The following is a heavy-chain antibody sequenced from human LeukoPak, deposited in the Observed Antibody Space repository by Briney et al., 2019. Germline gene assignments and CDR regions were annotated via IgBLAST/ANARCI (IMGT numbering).Heavy chain of an antibody. J-gene: IGHJ4*02. CDR2: TYYRSKWYN. CDR1: GDSVSSNSAA. V-gene: IGHV6-1*01. Sequence: SQTLSLTCAISGDSVSSNSAAWNWLRQSPSRGLEWLGRTYYRSKWYNDYAVSVKSRITINPDTSKNQFSLQLNSVTPEDTAVYYRARGYYYDSSGYSQGHYFDYWGQGTLVTVSS. D-gene: IGHD3-22*01. CDR3: ARGYYYDSSGYSQGHYFDY.